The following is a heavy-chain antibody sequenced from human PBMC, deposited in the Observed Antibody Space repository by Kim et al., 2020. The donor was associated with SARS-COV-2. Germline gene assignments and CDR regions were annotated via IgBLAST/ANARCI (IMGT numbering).Heavy chain of an antibody. CDR3: AGAYDSSGYYYYYYGMDV. V-gene: IGHV3-7*04. Sequence: KGRFTISRDNAKNSRYLQMNSRRAEDTAVYYCAGAYDSSGYYYYYYGMDVWGQGTTVTVSS. J-gene: IGHJ6*02. D-gene: IGHD3-22*01.